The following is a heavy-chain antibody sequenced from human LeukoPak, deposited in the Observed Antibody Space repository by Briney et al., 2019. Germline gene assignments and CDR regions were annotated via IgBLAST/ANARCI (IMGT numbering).Heavy chain of an antibody. CDR1: GGTFSSYA. D-gene: IGHD3-10*01. CDR2: IITIFGTA. CDR3: ARAGPAYYSNQ. Sequence: ASVKVSCKASGGTFSSYAISWVRQAPGQGLGWMGGIITIFGTANYAQKFQGRVTITTDESTSTAYMELSSLRYEDTAVYYCARAGPAYYSNQWGQGTLVTVSS. J-gene: IGHJ4*02. V-gene: IGHV1-69*05.